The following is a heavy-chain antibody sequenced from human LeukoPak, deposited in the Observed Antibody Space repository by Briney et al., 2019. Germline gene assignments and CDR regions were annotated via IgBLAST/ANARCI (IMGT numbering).Heavy chain of an antibody. CDR3: AKAGNYGSGSYS. Sequence: AGGSLRLSCAASGFTLSSYAMSWVRQAPGKGLEWVSAISGSGGSTYYADSVKGRFTISRDNSKNTLYLQMNSLRAEDTAVYYCAKAGNYGSGSYSWGQGTLVTVSS. CDR2: ISGSGGST. D-gene: IGHD3-10*01. V-gene: IGHV3-23*01. CDR1: GFTLSSYA. J-gene: IGHJ4*02.